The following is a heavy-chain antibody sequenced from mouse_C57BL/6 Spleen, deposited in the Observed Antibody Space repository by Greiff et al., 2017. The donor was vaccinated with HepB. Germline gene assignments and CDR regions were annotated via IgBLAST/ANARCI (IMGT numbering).Heavy chain of an antibody. D-gene: IGHD2-1*01. V-gene: IGHV1-53*01. CDR2: INPSNGGT. J-gene: IGHJ3*01. Sequence: QVQLQQPGTELVKPGASVKLSCKASGYTFTSYWMHWVKQRPGQGLEWIGNINPSNGGTNYNEKFKSKATLTVDKSSSTAYMQLSSLTSEDSVVYYCARSGVYYGNYGFFAYWGQGTLVTVSA. CDR1: GYTFTSYW. CDR3: ARSGVYYGNYGFFAY.